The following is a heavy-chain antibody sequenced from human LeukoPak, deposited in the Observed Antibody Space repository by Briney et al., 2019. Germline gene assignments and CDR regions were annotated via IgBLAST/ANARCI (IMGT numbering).Heavy chain of an antibody. Sequence: PSETLSLTCTVSGGSISSYYWSWIRQPPGKGLEWIGYIYYSGSPNYNPPLKSRVTISVDTSKNQFSLKLSSVTAADTAVYYCARVPYNWNGLDYWGQGTLVTVSS. CDR1: GGSISSYY. J-gene: IGHJ4*02. CDR2: IYYSGSP. V-gene: IGHV4-59*01. D-gene: IGHD1-20*01. CDR3: ARVPYNWNGLDY.